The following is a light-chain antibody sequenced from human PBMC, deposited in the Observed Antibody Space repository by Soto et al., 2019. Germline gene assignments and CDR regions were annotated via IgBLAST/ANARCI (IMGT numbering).Light chain of an antibody. CDR3: GSWDSSLSAYV. CDR2: DDN. V-gene: IGLV1-51*01. J-gene: IGLJ1*01. CDR1: SSSIGGNS. Sequence: QSVMTQPPSVSAAPGQKVTISCSGSSSSIGGNSVSWYQQLPGTAPKLLIYDDNKRPSGIPDRFSGSKSGTSATLGITGFQTGDEADYYCGSWDSSLSAYVFGTGTKLTVL.